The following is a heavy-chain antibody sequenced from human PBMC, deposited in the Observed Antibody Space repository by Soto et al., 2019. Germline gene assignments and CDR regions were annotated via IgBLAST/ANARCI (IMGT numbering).Heavy chain of an antibody. CDR3: ARSYSGYDSCFDY. J-gene: IGHJ4*02. D-gene: IGHD5-12*01. CDR1: GGSISSYY. CDR2: IYYSGST. V-gene: IGHV4-59*01. Sequence: SETLSLTCTVSGGSISSYYWSWIRQPPGKGLEWIGYIYYSGSTNYNPSLKSRVTISVDTSKNQFSLKLSSVTAADTAVYYCARSYSGYDSCFDYWGQGTLVTVSS.